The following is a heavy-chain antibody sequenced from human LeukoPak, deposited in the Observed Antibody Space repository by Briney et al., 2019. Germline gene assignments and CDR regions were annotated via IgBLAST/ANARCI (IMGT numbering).Heavy chain of an antibody. Sequence: GGSLRLSCAASGFTLSSYWMHWVRQAPGKGLVWVSRINGDGRITTYADSVKGRFTISRDTAKNTLYLQMNSLRAEDTAVYYCASSTAMVILIYWGQGTLVTVSS. CDR1: GFTLSSYW. D-gene: IGHD5-18*01. CDR3: ASSTAMVILIY. J-gene: IGHJ4*02. V-gene: IGHV3-74*01. CDR2: INGDGRIT.